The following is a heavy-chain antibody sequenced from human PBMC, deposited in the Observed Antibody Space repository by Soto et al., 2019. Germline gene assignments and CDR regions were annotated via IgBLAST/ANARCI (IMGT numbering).Heavy chain of an antibody. D-gene: IGHD6-19*01. CDR3: ARDGSSGWRPDY. CDR1: GFTFSSYA. Sequence: QVQLVESGGGMVQPGRSLRLSCAASGFTFSSYAMHWVRQAPGKGLEWVAVISYDGSNKYYADSVKGRFTISRDNSKNTLYLQMNSLRAEDTAVYYCARDGSSGWRPDYWGQGTLVTVSS. V-gene: IGHV3-30-3*01. CDR2: ISYDGSNK. J-gene: IGHJ4*02.